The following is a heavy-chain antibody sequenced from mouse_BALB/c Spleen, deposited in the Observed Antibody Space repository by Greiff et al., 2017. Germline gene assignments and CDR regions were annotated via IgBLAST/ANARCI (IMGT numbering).Heavy chain of an antibody. Sequence: EVKLVQSGGGLVQPGGSLRLSCATSGFTFSDFYMEWVRQPPGKRLEWIAASRNKANDYTTEYSASVKGRFIVSRDTSQSILYLHMNALRAEDTAIDYCARGAGDYDGFAYWGQGTLVTVSA. V-gene: IGHV7-1*02. J-gene: IGHJ3*01. CDR1: GFTFSDFY. D-gene: IGHD2-4*01. CDR2: SRNKANDYTT. CDR3: ARGAGDYDGFAY.